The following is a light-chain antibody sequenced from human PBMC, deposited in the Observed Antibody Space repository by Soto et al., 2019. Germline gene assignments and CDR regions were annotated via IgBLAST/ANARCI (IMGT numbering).Light chain of an antibody. V-gene: IGLV1-40*01. CDR3: QSYDSSLSASGV. CDR1: SSNIGAGYD. J-gene: IGLJ2*01. CDR2: GNS. Sequence: QSVLTQPPSVSGAPGQRVTISCTGSSSNIGAGYDVHWYQQVPGTAPKLLIYGNSNRPSGIPDRFSGSKSGTSASLAITGLQADDEADYYCQSYDSSLSASGVFGGGTKLTVL.